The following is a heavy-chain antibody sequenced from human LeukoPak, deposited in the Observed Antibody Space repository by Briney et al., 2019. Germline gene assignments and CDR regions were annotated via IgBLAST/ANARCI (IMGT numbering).Heavy chain of an antibody. D-gene: IGHD2-2*01. CDR1: GFTFSNAW. CDR2: IKSKTDGGTT. Sequence: PGGSLRLSCAASGFTFSNAWMNWVRQAPGKGLEWVGRIKSKTDGGTTDYAAPVKGRFTIPRDDSKNTLYLQMNSLKTEDTAVYYCTTGRVIVVVPAAIPDYWGQGTLVTVSS. J-gene: IGHJ4*02. CDR3: TTGRVIVVVPAAIPDY. V-gene: IGHV3-15*07.